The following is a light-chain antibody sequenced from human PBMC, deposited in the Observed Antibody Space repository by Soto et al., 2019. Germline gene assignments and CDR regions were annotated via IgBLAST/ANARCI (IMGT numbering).Light chain of an antibody. CDR1: QGISNY. CDR3: QQLKSYVT. Sequence: IPLTQSPSSLSASVGDRVTITCRASQGISNYLAWYQQKPGKTPRLLIYGATTLQSGVPSRFSGSGSGTDFALTICSLQPEDFATYYCQQLKSYVTFGQGTRLEIK. J-gene: IGKJ5*01. V-gene: IGKV1-9*01. CDR2: GAT.